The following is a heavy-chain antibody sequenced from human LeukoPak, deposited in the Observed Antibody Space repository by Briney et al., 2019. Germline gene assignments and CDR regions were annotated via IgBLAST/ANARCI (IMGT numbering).Heavy chain of an antibody. CDR3: ARETTVIKKIDY. CDR1: GFTFSDYN. J-gene: IGHJ4*02. D-gene: IGHD4-17*01. CDR2: ISSSSGYI. Sequence: GGSLRLSCAASGFTFSDYNMRWIRQAPGKGLEWVSSISSSSGYIYYADSVKGRFTISRDNAKNSLYLQMNSLRDEDTAIYYCARETTVIKKIDYWGQGTLVTVSS. V-gene: IGHV3-21*01.